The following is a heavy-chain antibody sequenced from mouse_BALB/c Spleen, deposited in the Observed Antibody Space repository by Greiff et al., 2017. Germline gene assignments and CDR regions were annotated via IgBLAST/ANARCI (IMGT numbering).Heavy chain of an antibody. D-gene: IGHD1-2*01. CDR2: INPSNGRT. J-gene: IGHJ4*01. CDR3: ARGFITTATGAMDY. Sequence: VQLQQPGAELVKPGASVKLSCKASGYTFTSYWMHWVKQRPGQGLEWIGVINPSNGRTNYNEKFKSKATLTVDKSSSTAYMQLSSLTSEDSAVYYCARGFITTATGAMDYWGQGTSVTVSS. V-gene: IGHV1S81*02. CDR1: GYTFTSYW.